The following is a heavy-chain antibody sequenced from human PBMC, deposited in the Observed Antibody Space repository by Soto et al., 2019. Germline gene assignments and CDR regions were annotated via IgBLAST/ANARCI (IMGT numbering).Heavy chain of an antibody. D-gene: IGHD6-19*01. CDR3: AKDKQWLANNWFDP. Sequence: GGSLRLSCAASGFTFSSYALSWVRQAPGKGLEWVSVISGSGGSTDYADSVKGRFTISRDNAKNTLYMQMNSLRVEDTAVYYCAKDKQWLANNWFDPWGQGTQVTVSS. CDR2: ISGSGGST. V-gene: IGHV3-23*01. CDR1: GFTFSSYA. J-gene: IGHJ5*02.